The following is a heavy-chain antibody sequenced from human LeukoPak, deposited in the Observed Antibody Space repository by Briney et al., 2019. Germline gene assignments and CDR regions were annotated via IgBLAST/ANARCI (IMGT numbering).Heavy chain of an antibody. CDR3: ARDAERWLQWAHAFDI. V-gene: IGHV1-69*04. Sequence: SVKVSCKASGGTFSSYTISWVRQAPGQGLEWMGRIIPILGIANYAQKFQGRVTITAVKSTSTAYMELSSLRSEDTAVYYCARDAERWLQWAHAFDIWGQGTMVTVSS. J-gene: IGHJ3*02. D-gene: IGHD5-24*01. CDR2: IIPILGIA. CDR1: GGTFSSYT.